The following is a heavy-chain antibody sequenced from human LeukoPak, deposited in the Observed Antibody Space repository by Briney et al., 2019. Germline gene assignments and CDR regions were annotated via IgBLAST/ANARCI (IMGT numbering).Heavy chain of an antibody. V-gene: IGHV4-59*08. CDR3: ARLSPYREWFDP. J-gene: IGHJ5*02. Sequence: SSETLSLTCTVSGGSISSYYWSWVRQPPGKGLEWIGYIYYSGSTNYNPSLKSRVTISVDTSKNQFSLKLSSVTAADTAVYYCARLSPYREWFDPWGQGTLVTVSS. D-gene: IGHD1-14*01. CDR2: IYYSGST. CDR1: GGSISSYY.